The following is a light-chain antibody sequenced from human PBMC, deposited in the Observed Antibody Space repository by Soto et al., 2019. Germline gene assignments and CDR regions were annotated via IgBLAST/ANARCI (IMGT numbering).Light chain of an antibody. CDR1: TSDIGGYNY. CDR3: SSYTRSSTVV. CDR2: DVS. J-gene: IGLJ2*01. V-gene: IGLV2-14*01. Sequence: QSALTQPASVSGSPGQSITISCTGTTSDIGGYNYVSWYQQHPGKAPELMIYDVSNRPSGVSNRLSGSKSGNTASLTISGLQAEDEADYYCSSYTRSSTVVFGGGTKLTVL.